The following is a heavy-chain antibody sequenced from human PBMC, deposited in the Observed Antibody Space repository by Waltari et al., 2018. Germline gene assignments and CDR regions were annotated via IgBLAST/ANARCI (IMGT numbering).Heavy chain of an antibody. D-gene: IGHD4-4*01. CDR3: AKDRDYTGVYYMDV. Sequence: QVQLVESGGGVVQPGRSLRLSCAASGFTFSSYGMHWVRQAPGKGLGWVAVIWYDGSNKYYADSVKGRFTSSRDNSKNTLYLQMNSLRAEDTAMYYCAKDRDYTGVYYMDVWGKGTTVTVSS. CDR1: GFTFSSYG. J-gene: IGHJ6*03. CDR2: IWYDGSNK. V-gene: IGHV3-30*18.